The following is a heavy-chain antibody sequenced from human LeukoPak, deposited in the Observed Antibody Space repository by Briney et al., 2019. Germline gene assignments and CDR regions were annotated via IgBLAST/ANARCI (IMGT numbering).Heavy chain of an antibody. Sequence: SVKVACKAAGYTFTRYGISWVRQAPGQGLEWMGWINPKSDGTNNAQNDQVRVTMTGDRSITTAYIDVSRLTSDDTTMFYFARDPPGTTAFDLWGQGTMVTVCS. V-gene: IGHV1-2*02. CDR2: INPKSDGT. CDR3: ARDPPGTTAFDL. CDR1: GYTFTRYG. D-gene: IGHD1-1*01. J-gene: IGHJ3*01.